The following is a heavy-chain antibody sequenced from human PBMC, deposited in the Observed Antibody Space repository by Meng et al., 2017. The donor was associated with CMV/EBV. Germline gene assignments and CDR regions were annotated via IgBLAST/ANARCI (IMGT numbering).Heavy chain of an antibody. J-gene: IGHJ6*02. CDR2: IYYSGST. CDR1: GGSISSYY. D-gene: IGHD3-22*01. Sequence: SETLSLTCTVSGGSISSYYWSWIRQPPGKGLEWIGYIYYSGSTNYNPSLKSRVTISVDTSKNQFFLKLSSVTAADTAVYYCARSSYYDSSGYYYLGGMDVWGQGTTVTVSS. V-gene: IGHV4-59*01. CDR3: ARSSYYDSSGYYYLGGMDV.